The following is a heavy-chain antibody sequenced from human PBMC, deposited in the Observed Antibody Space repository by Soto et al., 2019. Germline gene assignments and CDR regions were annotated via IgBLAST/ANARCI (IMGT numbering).Heavy chain of an antibody. CDR2: VSPDGNNE. J-gene: IGHJ6*02. V-gene: IGHV3-64D*08. CDR1: GFTFSSYA. CDR3: ARGFYGLDV. Sequence: GGSLRLSCAASGFTFSSYAMSWVRQAPGKGLEYVSGVSPDGNNEYYTDSVKGRFTISRDNSKNTLHLHMRSLRPEDTAVFYCARGFYGLDVWGQGTTVTVSS.